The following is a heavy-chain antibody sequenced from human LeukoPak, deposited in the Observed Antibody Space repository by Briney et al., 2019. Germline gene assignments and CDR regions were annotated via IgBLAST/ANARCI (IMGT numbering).Heavy chain of an antibody. CDR2: ISSSGTPI. Sequence: PGGPLRLSCAASGFAFSSYEMNWVRQAPGKGLEWVSYISSSGTPIYYADSVKGRFTISRDNAKNSLYLQMSSLGAEDTSVYYCVRIKVSAFDIWGQGTMVTVSS. V-gene: IGHV3-48*03. CDR3: VRIKVSAFDI. J-gene: IGHJ3*02. CDR1: GFAFSSYE.